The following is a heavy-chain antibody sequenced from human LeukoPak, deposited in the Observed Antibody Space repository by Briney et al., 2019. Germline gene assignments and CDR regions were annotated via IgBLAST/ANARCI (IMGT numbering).Heavy chain of an antibody. CDR2: IRDSESA. Sequence: SETLSLTCTVSGDSVSSTNYYWGWIRQPPGRGLEWIASIRDSESAYYSPSLKSRATISVDTSKNQFSLRLRSLTATDTAVYYCATQDSSHYWGRRTLVTVSS. CDR3: ATQDSSHY. CDR1: GDSVSSTNYY. J-gene: IGHJ4*02. D-gene: IGHD3-22*01. V-gene: IGHV4-39*01.